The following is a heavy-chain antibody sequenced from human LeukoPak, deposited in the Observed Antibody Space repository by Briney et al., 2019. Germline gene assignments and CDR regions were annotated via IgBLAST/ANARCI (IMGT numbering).Heavy chain of an antibody. CDR1: GFTFSTFW. J-gene: IGHJ5*02. CDR3: ARDRYHYDSSTYFGCYA. D-gene: IGHD3-22*01. V-gene: IGHV3-7*01. Sequence: PGGSLRLSCAASGFTFSTFWMSWVRQAPGKGLEWVANIKQDGSEKYYVDSVKGRFTISRDNAKNSLYLQMNSLRAEDTAVYYCARDRYHYDSSTYFGCYAWGLGTLVTVSS. CDR2: IKQDGSEK.